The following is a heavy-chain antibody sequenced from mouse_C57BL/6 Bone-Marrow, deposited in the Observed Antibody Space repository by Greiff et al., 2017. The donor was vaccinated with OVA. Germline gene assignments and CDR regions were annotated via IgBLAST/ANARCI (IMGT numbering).Heavy chain of an antibody. CDR2: INPSNGGT. CDR3: AAYGSVWYFDV. J-gene: IGHJ1*03. Sequence: QVQLQQPGTDLVKPGASVKLSCKASGYTFTSYWMHWVKQRPGQGLEWIGNINPSNGGTNYNDKFKSKATLTVDKSSSTAYMQLSSLTSEDSAVYYGAAYGSVWYFDVWGTGTTVTVSS. V-gene: IGHV1-53*01. CDR1: GYTFTSYW. D-gene: IGHD1-1*01.